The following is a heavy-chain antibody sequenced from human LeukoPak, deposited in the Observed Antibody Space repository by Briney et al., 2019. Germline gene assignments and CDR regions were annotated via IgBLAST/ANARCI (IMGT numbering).Heavy chain of an antibody. CDR3: ASSSGWFDN. V-gene: IGHV3-48*04. J-gene: IGHJ4*02. CDR1: GFSFNTYS. D-gene: IGHD6-19*01. Sequence: QSGGSLRLSCAASGFSFNTYSMNWVRQAPGKGLEWVSYISSTGSTIFYADSVKGRFTISRDNAKNSLYLQMNSLRAEDTAIYYCASSSGWFDNWGQGTLVTVSS. CDR2: ISSTGSTI.